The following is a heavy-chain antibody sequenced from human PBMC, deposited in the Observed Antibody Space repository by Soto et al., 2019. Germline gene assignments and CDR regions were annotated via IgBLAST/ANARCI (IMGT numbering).Heavy chain of an antibody. D-gene: IGHD6-13*01. CDR1: GFTFSRYS. CDR2: ILSSSSYI. J-gene: IGHJ6*03. V-gene: IGHV3-21*01. CDR3: AREGIAAAGTFYYYHYMDV. Sequence: GGSLRLSCAASGFTFSRYSMNWVRQAPGKGLEWVSSILSSSSYIYYADSVKGRFTISRDNAKNSLYLQMNSLRAEDTAVYYCAREGIAAAGTFYYYHYMDVWGKGTTVTVSS.